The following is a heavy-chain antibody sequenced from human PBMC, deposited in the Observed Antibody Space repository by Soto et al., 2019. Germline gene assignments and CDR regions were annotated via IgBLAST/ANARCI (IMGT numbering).Heavy chain of an antibody. CDR3: ARHSGIGYCTNGVCSRDYYYGMDV. CDR1: GYSFTSYW. D-gene: IGHD2-8*01. CDR2: IYPGDSDT. V-gene: IGHV5-51*01. Sequence: PGESLKISCNGSGYSFTSYWIGWVRQMPWKGLEWMGIIYPGDSDTRYSPSFQGQVTISADKSISTAYLQWSSLKASDTAMYYCARHSGIGYCTNGVCSRDYYYGMDVWGQGTTVTVSS. J-gene: IGHJ6*02.